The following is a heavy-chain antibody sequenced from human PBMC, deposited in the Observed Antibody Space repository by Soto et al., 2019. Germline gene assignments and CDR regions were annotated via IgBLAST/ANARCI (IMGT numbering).Heavy chain of an antibody. CDR3: AKDWREGYDTEAYDI. J-gene: IGHJ3*02. CDR1: KFSCSNYG. D-gene: IGHD5-12*01. Sequence: QLHLVESGGGVVQPGKSLRLSCAASKFSCSNYGMHWVRQAPGKGLEWVALTTYDGRRTYYADSVKGRFTISRDNSKNMLYLQMSSLRIDDTAVYYCAKDWREGYDTEAYDIWGQGTEVTVSS. V-gene: IGHV3-30*18. CDR2: TTYDGRRT.